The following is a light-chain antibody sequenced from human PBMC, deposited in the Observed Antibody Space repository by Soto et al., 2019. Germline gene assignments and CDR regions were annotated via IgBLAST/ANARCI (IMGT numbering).Light chain of an antibody. Sequence: QSVLTQPASVSGSPGQSITISCTGTSSDVGGYNYVSWYQQHPVKAPKLMIYDVTNRPSGVSDRFSGSKSGNTASLTISGLQAEDEADYYCSSYTSNSTPYVFGTGTQLTVL. V-gene: IGLV2-14*01. CDR3: SSYTSNSTPYV. J-gene: IGLJ1*01. CDR1: SSDVGGYNY. CDR2: DVT.